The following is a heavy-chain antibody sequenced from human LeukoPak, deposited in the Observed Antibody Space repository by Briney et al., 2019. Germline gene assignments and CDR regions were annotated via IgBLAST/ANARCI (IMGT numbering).Heavy chain of an antibody. J-gene: IGHJ3*02. Sequence: ASLKVSSKASGGTFSSYAISWVRQAPGQGLEWMGGIIPIFGTANYAQKFQGRVTITADESTSTAYMELSSLRSEDTAVYYCATGGVDILTGYSGHAFDIWGQGTMVTVSS. CDR1: GGTFSSYA. CDR3: ATGGVDILTGYSGHAFDI. CDR2: IIPIFGTA. D-gene: IGHD3-9*01. V-gene: IGHV1-69*13.